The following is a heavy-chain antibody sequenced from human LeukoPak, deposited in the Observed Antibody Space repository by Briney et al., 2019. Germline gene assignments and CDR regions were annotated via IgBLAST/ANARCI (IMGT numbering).Heavy chain of an antibody. D-gene: IGHD6-19*01. CDR2: IYSGGST. V-gene: IGHV3-66*01. J-gene: IGHJ3*02. CDR1: GFSVSRNY. Sequence: GGSLRLSCAASGFSVSRNYMTWVRQAPGEGLEWVSLIYSGGSTSYADSVKGRFTISRDNSKNTLYLQMNSLRAEDTAVYYCARERGIAVASDAFDIWGQGTMVTVSS. CDR3: ARERGIAVASDAFDI.